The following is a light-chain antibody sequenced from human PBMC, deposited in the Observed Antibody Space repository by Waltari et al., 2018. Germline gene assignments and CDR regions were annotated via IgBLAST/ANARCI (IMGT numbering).Light chain of an antibody. CDR3: QQKATLPYT. CDR2: YAS. CDR1: QTIGSS. J-gene: IGKJ2*01. Sequence: EIMLTQSPDFQSVTPKAKVTITFRASQTIGSSLHWYQQKPDQSPKILIKYASQSFSGVSSRFNGSGAERDFTLTINALEGEGVATYYGQQKATLPYTFGQGTKLEMK. V-gene: IGKV6-21*01.